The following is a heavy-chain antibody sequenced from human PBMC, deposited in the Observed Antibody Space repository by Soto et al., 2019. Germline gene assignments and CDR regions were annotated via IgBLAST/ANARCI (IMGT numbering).Heavy chain of an antibody. J-gene: IGHJ6*03. D-gene: IGHD3-10*01. Sequence: EVQLLESGGGLVQPGGSLRLSCAASGFTFSSYAMSWVRQAPGKGLEWVSAISGSGGSTYYADSVKGRFTISRDNSKNTLYLQMNSLRSEDTAVYYCALVVRGVILGNYMDVWGKGTTVTVSS. CDR3: ALVVRGVILGNYMDV. CDR1: GFTFSSYA. V-gene: IGHV3-23*01. CDR2: ISGSGGST.